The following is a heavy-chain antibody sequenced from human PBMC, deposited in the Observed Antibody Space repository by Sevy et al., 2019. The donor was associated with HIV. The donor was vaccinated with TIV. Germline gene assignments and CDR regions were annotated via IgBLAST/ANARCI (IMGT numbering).Heavy chain of an antibody. Sequence: GGSLRLSCAASGFTVSSNYMSRVRQAPGKGLEWVSVIYSGGSTYYADSVKGRFTISRDNSKNTLYLQMNSLRAEDTAVYYCARGDGSGYSYGSLYYYYYGMDVWGQGTTVTVSS. D-gene: IGHD5-18*01. CDR1: GFTVSSNY. V-gene: IGHV3-53*01. CDR3: ARGDGSGYSYGSLYYYYYGMDV. J-gene: IGHJ6*02. CDR2: IYSGGST.